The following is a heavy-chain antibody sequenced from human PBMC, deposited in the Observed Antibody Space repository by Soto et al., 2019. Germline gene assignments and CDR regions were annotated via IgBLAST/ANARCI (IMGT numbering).Heavy chain of an antibody. Sequence: GGSLRLSCEASGFTFNNYAMSWVRQAPGKGLVWVSRINSDGSSTSYADSVKGRFTISRDNAKNSLYLQMNSLRAEDTAVYYCARHPERIAQIGWFDPWGQRTLLTVSS. J-gene: IGHJ5*02. V-gene: IGHV3-74*01. D-gene: IGHD6-13*01. CDR1: GFTFNNYA. CDR3: ARHPERIAQIGWFDP. CDR2: INSDGSST.